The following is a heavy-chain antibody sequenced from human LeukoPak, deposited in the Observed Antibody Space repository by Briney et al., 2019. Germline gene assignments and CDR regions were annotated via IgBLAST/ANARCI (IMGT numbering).Heavy chain of an antibody. Sequence: GGSLRLSCAASGFTFSSYSMNWVRQAPGKGLEWVSSIISSSSYIYYADSVKGRFTISRDNAKNSLYLQMNSLRAEDTAVYYCARHPNYYDSSGYYYYYGMDVWGQGTTVTVSS. CDR3: ARHPNYYDSSGYYYYYGMDV. CDR2: IISSSSYI. CDR1: GFTFSSYS. V-gene: IGHV3-21*01. D-gene: IGHD3-22*01. J-gene: IGHJ6*02.